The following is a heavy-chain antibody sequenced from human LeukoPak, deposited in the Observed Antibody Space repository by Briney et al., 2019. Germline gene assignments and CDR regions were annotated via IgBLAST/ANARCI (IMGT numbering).Heavy chain of an antibody. D-gene: IGHD3/OR15-3a*01. CDR1: GASISNFY. J-gene: IGHJ4*02. V-gene: IGHV4-4*07. Sequence: SETLSLTCIVSGASISNFYWGWIRQPAGKGLEWTGRFYPSGSTDYNPSLKSRATISVDTSKNQFSLKLSSVTAADTALYYCARGLDFWGQGTLVTVSS. CDR3: ARGLDF. CDR2: FYPSGST.